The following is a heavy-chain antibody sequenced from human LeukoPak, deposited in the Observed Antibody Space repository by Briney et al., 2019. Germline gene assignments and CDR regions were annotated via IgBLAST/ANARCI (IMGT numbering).Heavy chain of an antibody. Sequence: GSSVKVSCKASGGTSSSYAISWVRQAPGQGLEWMGGIIPIFGTANYAQKFQGRVTITADESTSTAYMELSSLRSEDTAVYYCARGYYGSGSYFWFDPWGQGTLVTVSS. D-gene: IGHD3-10*01. CDR1: GGTSSSYA. CDR2: IIPIFGTA. J-gene: IGHJ5*02. CDR3: ARGYYGSGSYFWFDP. V-gene: IGHV1-69*01.